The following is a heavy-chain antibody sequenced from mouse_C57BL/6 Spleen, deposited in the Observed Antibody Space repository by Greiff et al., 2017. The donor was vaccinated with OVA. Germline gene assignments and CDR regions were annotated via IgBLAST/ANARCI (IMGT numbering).Heavy chain of an antibody. CDR2: IYPGDGDT. Sequence: QVQLKQSGPELVKPGASVKISCKASGYAFSSSWMNWVKQRPGKGLEWIGRIYPGDGDTNYNGKFKGKATLTADKSSSTAYMQLSSLTSEDSAVYFCARIGSLVGFDYWGQGTTLTVSS. D-gene: IGHD6-2*01. V-gene: IGHV1-82*01. CDR1: GYAFSSSW. CDR3: ARIGSLVGFDY. J-gene: IGHJ2*01.